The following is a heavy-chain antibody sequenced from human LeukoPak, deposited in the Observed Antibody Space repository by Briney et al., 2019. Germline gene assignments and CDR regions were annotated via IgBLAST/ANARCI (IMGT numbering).Heavy chain of an antibody. Sequence: GGSLRLSCAASGFTFSSYSMDWVRQAPGKGLEWVSSISSSSTYIYYADSVKGRFTISRDNAKNSLYLQMNSLRAEDTAVYYCAKEQSITMIVDHIYWGQGTLVTVSS. CDR2: ISSSSTYI. CDR1: GFTFSSYS. J-gene: IGHJ4*02. D-gene: IGHD3-22*01. CDR3: AKEQSITMIVDHIY. V-gene: IGHV3-21*04.